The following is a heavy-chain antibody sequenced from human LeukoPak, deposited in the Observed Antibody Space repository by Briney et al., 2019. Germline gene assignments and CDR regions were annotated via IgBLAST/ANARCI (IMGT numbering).Heavy chain of an antibody. Sequence: GGSLRLSCAASGFTFSNYGMHWVRQAPGKGLEWVAFVRSDGDIKYYADSVKGRFTISRDNSRTTLYLQMNSLRAEDTAVYHCAKDLPAAYFDYWGQGTLVTVSS. CDR2: VRSDGDIK. J-gene: IGHJ4*02. D-gene: IGHD2-2*01. CDR1: GFTFSNYG. V-gene: IGHV3-30*02. CDR3: AKDLPAAYFDY.